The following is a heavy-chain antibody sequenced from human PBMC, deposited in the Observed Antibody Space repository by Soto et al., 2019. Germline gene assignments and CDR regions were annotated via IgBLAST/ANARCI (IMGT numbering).Heavy chain of an antibody. CDR3: ARDSEDIVVVVAAHPYYYYYGMDV. V-gene: IGHV1-18*01. Sequence: ASVKVSCKASGYTFTSYGISWVRQAPGQGLEWMGWISAYNGNTNYAQKLQGRVTMTTDTSTSTAYMELRSLRSDDTAVYYCARDSEDIVVVVAAHPYYYYYGMDVWGQGTTVTVSS. J-gene: IGHJ6*02. CDR2: ISAYNGNT. CDR1: GYTFTSYG. D-gene: IGHD2-15*01.